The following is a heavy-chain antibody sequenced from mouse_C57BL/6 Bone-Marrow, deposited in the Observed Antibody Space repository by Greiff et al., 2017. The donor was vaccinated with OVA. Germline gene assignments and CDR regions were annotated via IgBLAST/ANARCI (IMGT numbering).Heavy chain of an antibody. D-gene: IGHD1-1*01. CDR1: GFSLSTSGMG. V-gene: IGHV8-12*01. Sequence: QVQLKESGPGILQSSQTLSLTCSFSGFSLSTSGMGVSWIRQPPGKGLEWLAHTYWDDDKRYNPSLKSRTPTSKDTSRNQVFLKITSVDTADTATYYCARSYYFGKDFDYWGQGTTLTVSS. CDR3: ARSYYFGKDFDY. J-gene: IGHJ2*01. CDR2: TYWDDDK.